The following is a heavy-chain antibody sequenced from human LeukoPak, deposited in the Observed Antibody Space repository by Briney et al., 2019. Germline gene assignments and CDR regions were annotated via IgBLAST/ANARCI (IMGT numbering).Heavy chain of an antibody. D-gene: IGHD3-10*01. Sequence: GGSLRLSCAASGFTFSNFPMSWVRQAPGKGLEWVSAISGSGGSTYYADSVKGRFTISRDNSKNTLYLQMNSLRAEDTAVYYCAKVLNYYGSGYFDYWGQGTLVTVSS. J-gene: IGHJ4*02. CDR3: AKVLNYYGSGYFDY. V-gene: IGHV3-23*01. CDR2: ISGSGGST. CDR1: GFTFSNFP.